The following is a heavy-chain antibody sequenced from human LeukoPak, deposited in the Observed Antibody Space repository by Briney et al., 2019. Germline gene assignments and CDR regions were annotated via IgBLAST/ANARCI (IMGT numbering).Heavy chain of an antibody. J-gene: IGHJ4*02. Sequence: NTSETLSLTATVSGGSISSPIYFWGWMRQPPGKGLEWIGSFYFTGSAYYTPSLKSRVTISMDTSRNQFSLKLTSVTAADTAVYYSARAFYSGGWSFDSWGQGNLLTVSS. CDR2: FYFTGSA. V-gene: IGHV4-39*01. D-gene: IGHD6-19*01. CDR3: ARAFYSGGWSFDS. CDR1: GGSISSPIYF.